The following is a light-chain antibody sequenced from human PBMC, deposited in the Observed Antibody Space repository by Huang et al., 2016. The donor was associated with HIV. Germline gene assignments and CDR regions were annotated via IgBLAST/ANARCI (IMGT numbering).Light chain of an antibody. CDR2: GAS. CDR1: QSVSSN. J-gene: IGKJ1*01. CDR3: QQYNNWPWT. V-gene: IGKV3-15*01. Sequence: EKVMTQSPATLSVSPGERATLSCRASQSVSSNLAWYQQKPGQAPRLLMYGASNRATGIPARSSGSGSGTEFTLTISSLQSEDFAVYYCQQYNNWPWTFGQGTKVEIK.